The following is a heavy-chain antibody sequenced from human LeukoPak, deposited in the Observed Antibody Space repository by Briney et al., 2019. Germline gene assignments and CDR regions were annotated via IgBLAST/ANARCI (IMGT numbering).Heavy chain of an antibody. CDR3: ASHNCSGGSCSDY. CDR1: GGSITSNH. Sequence: SETLSLTCTVSGGSITSNHWSWVRQPPGKGLEWIGQVHHSGGTSYNPSLRSRVTISIDKSENQFSLKLNSVTAADTAVYYCASHNCSGGSCSDYWGQGTLVTVPS. D-gene: IGHD2-15*01. J-gene: IGHJ4*02. V-gene: IGHV4-4*02. CDR2: VHHSGGT.